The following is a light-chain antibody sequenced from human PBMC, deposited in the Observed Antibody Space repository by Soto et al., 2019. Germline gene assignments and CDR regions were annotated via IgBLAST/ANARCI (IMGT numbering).Light chain of an antibody. CDR3: QQYGSSPT. CDR2: GAS. CDR1: QSVSGSS. Sequence: EIVLTQSPGTLSLSPGERATLSCRASQSVSGSSVAWYQHKRGRAPRLLIFGASTRATGIPARFSGSGSGTDFTLTITRLEPEDFAVYYCQQYGSSPTFGGGTKVEIK. J-gene: IGKJ4*01. V-gene: IGKV3-20*01.